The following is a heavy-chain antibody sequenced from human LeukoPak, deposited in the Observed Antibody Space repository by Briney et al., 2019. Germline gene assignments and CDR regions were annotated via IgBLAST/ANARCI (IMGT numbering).Heavy chain of an antibody. Sequence: GGSLRLSCAASGFSVSSSYMSWVRQAPGKGLEWVSGIYSGGSTYYADSVKGGFTISRDNTKNTLYLQMNSLRAEDTAVYYCARGVGPGNAFDIWGQGTMVTVSS. CDR1: GFSVSSSY. J-gene: IGHJ3*02. CDR3: ARGVGPGNAFDI. V-gene: IGHV3-53*01. D-gene: IGHD1-26*01. CDR2: IYSGGST.